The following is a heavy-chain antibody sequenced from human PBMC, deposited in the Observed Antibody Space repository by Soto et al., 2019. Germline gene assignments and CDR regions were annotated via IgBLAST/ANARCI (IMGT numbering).Heavy chain of an antibody. CDR3: ARHDCISTSCYYYYYSMDV. CDR1: GGTFSSYA. J-gene: IGHJ6*02. V-gene: IGHV1-69*13. CDR2: IIPIFDTA. Sequence: SVKVSCKTSGGTFSSYAISWVRRAPGQGLEWMGGIIPIFDTANYAQRFQGRVTITADESTSTAYMELSSLRSEDTAVYYCARHDCISTSCYYYYYSMDVWGQGTTVTVSS. D-gene: IGHD2-2*01.